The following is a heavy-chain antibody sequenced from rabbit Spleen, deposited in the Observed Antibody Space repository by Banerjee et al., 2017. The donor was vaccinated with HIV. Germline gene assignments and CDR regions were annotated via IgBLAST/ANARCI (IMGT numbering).Heavy chain of an antibody. CDR3: ARGSATMTMMITGFFFNL. J-gene: IGHJ4*01. D-gene: IGHD2-1*01. V-gene: IGHV1S45*01. CDR2: IYTGDSINT. Sequence: QEQLEESGGDLVKPEGSLTLTCTASGFTISSSYWICWVRQAPGKGLEWIGCIYTGDSINTHYASWAKGRFTIYKTSSTTVTLQMTSLTAADTAIYFCARGSATMTMMITGFFFNLWGQGTLVTVS. CDR1: GFTISSSYW.